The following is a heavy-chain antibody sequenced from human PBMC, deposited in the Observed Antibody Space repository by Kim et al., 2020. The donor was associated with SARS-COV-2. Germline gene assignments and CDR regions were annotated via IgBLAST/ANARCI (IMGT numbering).Heavy chain of an antibody. D-gene: IGHD5-12*01. V-gene: IGHV4-31*03. CDR3: ARTVYSGFDGPFDY. J-gene: IGHJ4*01. Sequence: SETLSLTCTVSGGSISSSGHYWSWIRQHPEKGLEWIGYIQYSGSTYYNPSLKSRVTISVDTSKNQFSLKLSSVTAADTAVYFCARTVYSGFDGPFDYWG. CDR1: GGSISSSGHY. CDR2: IQYSGST.